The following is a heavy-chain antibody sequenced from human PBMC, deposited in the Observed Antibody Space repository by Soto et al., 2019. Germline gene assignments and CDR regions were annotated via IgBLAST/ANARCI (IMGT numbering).Heavy chain of an antibody. CDR3: ARVPLWFGELRTFDI. CDR1: GGSFSGYN. Sequence: QVQLQEWGAGLLKPSETLSLTCAVYGGSFSGYNWSWIRQPPGKGLEWIGESNHRGSSNDNPSLMSRVTISVNTSKNQISLKLSSVTAADTAVYYCARVPLWFGELRTFDIWGQGTMVTVSS. V-gene: IGHV4-34*01. D-gene: IGHD3-10*01. J-gene: IGHJ3*02. CDR2: SNHRGSS.